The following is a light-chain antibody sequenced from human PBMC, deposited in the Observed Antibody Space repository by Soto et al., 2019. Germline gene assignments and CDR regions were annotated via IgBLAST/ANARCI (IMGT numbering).Light chain of an antibody. CDR2: GAS. CDR1: QSVSSI. Sequence: EIVMTQSPATLSVSPGERATLSCRASQSVSSILAWYQQKPGQAPRLLIYGASARATGIPARFSGSGSGTEFTLTISSLQSADFAIYYCQQYNNWPPGTFGQGTKLQIK. CDR3: QQYNNWPPGT. V-gene: IGKV3-15*01. J-gene: IGKJ2*01.